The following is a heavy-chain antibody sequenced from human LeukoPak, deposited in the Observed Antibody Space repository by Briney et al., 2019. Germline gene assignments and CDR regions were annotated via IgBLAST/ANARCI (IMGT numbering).Heavy chain of an antibody. Sequence: GGSLRLSCAASGFTFNDYTMHWVRQAPGKGLEWVSLISWNGDNTYYADSVRGRFTISRDNSKNSLYLQMKSLTTDDTAFYYCVKGSRLRRLDYWGQGTLVTVSS. CDR3: VKGSRLRRLDY. CDR2: ISWNGDNT. V-gene: IGHV3-43*01. J-gene: IGHJ4*01. D-gene: IGHD4-17*01. CDR1: GFTFNDYT.